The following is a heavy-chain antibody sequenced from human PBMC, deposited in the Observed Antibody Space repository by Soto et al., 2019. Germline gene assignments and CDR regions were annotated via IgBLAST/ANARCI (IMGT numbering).Heavy chain of an antibody. Sequence: EVHLLESGGGLVEPGGSLRLSCAPSGFTFSNYAMSWVRQAPGKGLDWVSSISATGRNTYYADSVRGRFTISRDNSKNMLFLQLNSLRAEDTALYYCAKDTKGDYDFSAFEIWGQGTMVTVSS. D-gene: IGHD3-3*01. CDR2: ISATGRNT. CDR1: GFTFSNYA. V-gene: IGHV3-23*01. CDR3: AKDTKGDYDFSAFEI. J-gene: IGHJ3*02.